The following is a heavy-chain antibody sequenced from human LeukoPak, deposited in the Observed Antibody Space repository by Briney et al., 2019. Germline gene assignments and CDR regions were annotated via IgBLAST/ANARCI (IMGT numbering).Heavy chain of an antibody. CDR3: ARAGMVRGVLRY. D-gene: IGHD3-10*01. J-gene: IGHJ4*02. V-gene: IGHV3-66*01. CDR1: GFTVSSNY. CDR2: IYSGGST. Sequence: GGSLRLSCAASGFTVSSNYMIWVRQAPGKGLEWVSVIYSGGSTYYADSVKGRFTISRDNSKNTLYLQMNSLRAEDTAVYYCARAGMVRGVLRYWGQGTLVTVSS.